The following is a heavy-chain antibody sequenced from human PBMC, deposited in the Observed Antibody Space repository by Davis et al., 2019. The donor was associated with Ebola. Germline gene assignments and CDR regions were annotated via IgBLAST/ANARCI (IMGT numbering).Heavy chain of an antibody. CDR3: AKDFDLWSGYFGGFDI. Sequence: GGSLRLSCAASGFTFNTFAKNWVRQAPGKGLEWVSTIDTSGANTHYADSVKGRFTISRDNSKNTLYLQMTTLRAEDTAVYYCAKDFDLWSGYFGGFDIWGQGTKVTVSS. J-gene: IGHJ3*02. CDR1: GFTFNTFA. CDR2: IDTSGANT. V-gene: IGHV3-23*01. D-gene: IGHD3-3*01.